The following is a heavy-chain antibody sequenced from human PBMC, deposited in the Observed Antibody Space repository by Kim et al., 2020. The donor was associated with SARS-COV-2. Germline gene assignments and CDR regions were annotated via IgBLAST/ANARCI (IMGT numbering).Heavy chain of an antibody. CDR3: ARDDKVAGIAVD. CDR1: GYTFTGYY. CDR2: INPNSGGT. V-gene: IGHV1-2*06. Sequence: ASVKVSCKASGYTFTGYYMHWVRQAPGQGLEWMGQINPNSGGTNYAQKFQGRVTMTRDTSISTAYMELSRLRSDDTAVYYCARDDKVAGIAVDWGQGTLVTVSS. J-gene: IGHJ4*02. D-gene: IGHD6-19*01.